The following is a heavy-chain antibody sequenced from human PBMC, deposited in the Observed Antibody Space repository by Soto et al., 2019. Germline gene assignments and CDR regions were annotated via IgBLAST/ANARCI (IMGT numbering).Heavy chain of an antibody. Sequence: EVRLLESGGGLEQPGGSLRLSCTTSGFTFDNFAMSWVRQAPGRGLEWVSAISGGGGGKYYADSVKGRFMISRDNSKNTVYLQLNGLRTEDTAVYYCAKDVHYDSSGGLDYWGQGTLVTVSS. CDR3: AKDVHYDSSGGLDY. CDR1: GFTFDNFA. J-gene: IGHJ4*02. V-gene: IGHV3-23*01. CDR2: ISGGGGGK. D-gene: IGHD3-22*01.